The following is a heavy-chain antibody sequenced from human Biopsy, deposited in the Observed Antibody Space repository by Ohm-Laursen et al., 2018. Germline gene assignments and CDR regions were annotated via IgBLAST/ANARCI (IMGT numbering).Heavy chain of an antibody. J-gene: IGHJ4*02. CDR3: ARDSRGGHLNTTLITGKNLDS. CDR2: IITFFRTV. D-gene: IGHD3-16*01. CDR1: GGTFSNSA. Sequence: SSVKVSCKVSGGTFSNSAISWVRQAPGQGLEWMGGIITFFRTVNYAQNFQGRLTITADEFTDTAYMELRSLRSEDTAVYFCARDSRGGHLNTTLITGKNLDSWGQGILVTVSS. V-gene: IGHV1-69*01.